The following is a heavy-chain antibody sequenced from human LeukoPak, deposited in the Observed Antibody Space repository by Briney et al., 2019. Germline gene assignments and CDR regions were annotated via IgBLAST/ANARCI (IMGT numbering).Heavy chain of an antibody. CDR3: AKGRLRDAYYDILTGYYPFDY. J-gene: IGHJ4*02. CDR2: ISGSGGST. D-gene: IGHD3-9*01. CDR1: GFTFSSYA. Sequence: QPGGSLRLSCAASGFTFSSYAMSWVRQAPGKGLEWVSAISGSGGSTYYADSVKGRFTISRDNSKNTLYLQMNSLRAEDTAVYYCAKGRLRDAYYDILTGYYPFDYWGQGTLVTVSS. V-gene: IGHV3-23*01.